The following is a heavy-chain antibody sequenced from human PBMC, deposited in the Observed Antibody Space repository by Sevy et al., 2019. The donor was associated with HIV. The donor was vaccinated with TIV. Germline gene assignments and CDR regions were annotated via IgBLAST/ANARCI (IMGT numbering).Heavy chain of an antibody. D-gene: IGHD1-26*01. V-gene: IGHV3-23*01. CDR3: AKGRQWELPLDY. CDR1: GLTFSNYA. CDR2: ISGSSAKT. Sequence: GGSLRLSCAASGLTFSNYAMSWVRQAPGKGLEWVSAISGSSAKTYYADSVKGRFTISRDNSKHTLYLQMNSLRAEDTAIYYCAKGRQWELPLDYWGQGTLVTVSS. J-gene: IGHJ4*02.